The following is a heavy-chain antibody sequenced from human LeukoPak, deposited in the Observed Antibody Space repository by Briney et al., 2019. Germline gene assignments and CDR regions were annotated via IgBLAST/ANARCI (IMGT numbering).Heavy chain of an antibody. CDR3: ARDQNTMVRGVPNWFDP. V-gene: IGHV1-69*13. CDR1: GGTFSSYA. D-gene: IGHD3-10*01. CDR2: IIPIFGTA. Sequence: GASVKVSCTASGGTFSSYAISWVRQAPGQGLEWMGGIIPIFGTANYAQKFQGRVTITADESTSTAYVELSSLRSEDTAVYYCARDQNTMVRGVPNWFDPWGQGTLVTVSS. J-gene: IGHJ5*02.